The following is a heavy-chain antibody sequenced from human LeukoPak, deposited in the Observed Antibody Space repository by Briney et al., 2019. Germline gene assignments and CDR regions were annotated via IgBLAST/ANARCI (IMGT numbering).Heavy chain of an antibody. CDR1: GDSINNYY. V-gene: IGHV4-59*01. J-gene: IGHJ4*02. Sequence: PSETLSLTCSVSGDSINNYYWTWIRQAPGKGLEWIGYSYYIGSPNYNPSLQSRVTISVDTSKNQFSLTLSSVTAADTAVYYCARDRHDNSGYYIDYWGQGVLVTVSS. D-gene: IGHD3-22*01. CDR2: SYYIGSP. CDR3: ARDRHDNSGYYIDY.